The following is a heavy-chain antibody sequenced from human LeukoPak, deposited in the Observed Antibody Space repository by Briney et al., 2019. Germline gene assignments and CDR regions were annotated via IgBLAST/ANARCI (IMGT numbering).Heavy chain of an antibody. CDR2: ISSSSSYI. CDR3: ARARGGNADY. V-gene: IGHV3-21*01. J-gene: IGHJ4*02. D-gene: IGHD4-23*01. CDR1: GFTFSSYS. Sequence: GGSLRLSCAASGFTFSSYSMNWVRQAPGKGLEWVSSISSSSSYIYYADSVKGRFTISRDNAKNSLYLQMYSLRAEDTAVYYCARARGGNADYWGQGTLVTISS.